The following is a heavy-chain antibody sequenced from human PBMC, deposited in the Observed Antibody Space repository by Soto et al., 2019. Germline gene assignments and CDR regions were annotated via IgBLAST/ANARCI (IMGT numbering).Heavy chain of an antibody. D-gene: IGHD3-10*02. V-gene: IGHV3-9*01. J-gene: IGHJ4*02. Sequence: GGSLRLSCAGSGVTFGGYAIHWVREAPGKGLEWVSGISWNSGSIGYADSVKGRFTISRDNAKNSLYLQMNSLRAEDTALYYCAKDRGFYVRGGNVGYFDYWGQGTLVTVSS. CDR1: GVTFGGYA. CDR3: AKDRGFYVRGGNVGYFDY. CDR2: ISWNSGSI.